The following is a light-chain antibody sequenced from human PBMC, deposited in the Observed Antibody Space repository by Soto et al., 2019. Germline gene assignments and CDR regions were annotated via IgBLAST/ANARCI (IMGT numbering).Light chain of an antibody. CDR1: QSVSSY. J-gene: IGKJ5*01. CDR2: DAS. V-gene: IGKV3-11*01. Sequence: EIVLTQSPAILALSPGDRAALSCSASQSVSSYLAWYQQKPGQAPRLLIYDASNRATGIPARFSGSGSGTDFTLTISSLEPEDFAVYYCQQRSNWPITFGQGTRLEIK. CDR3: QQRSNWPIT.